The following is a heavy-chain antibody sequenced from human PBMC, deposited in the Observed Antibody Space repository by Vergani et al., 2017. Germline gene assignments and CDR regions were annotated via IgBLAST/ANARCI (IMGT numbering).Heavy chain of an antibody. D-gene: IGHD3-10*01. J-gene: IGHJ5*02. CDR2: IHASGTK. CDR3: VRDSWRSDRRGVYWFDT. V-gene: IGHV4-61*02. CDR1: GASITSGSFY. Sequence: QVHLNEAGPGLVKPSQTLSLTCTVSGASITSGSFYWSWIRQPAGKGLEWIGRIHASGTKNYNPSLRSRVTLSVDTSKKQLSLKMISMTAADTAVYYCVRDSWRSDRRGVYWFDTWGQGTLVSVSS.